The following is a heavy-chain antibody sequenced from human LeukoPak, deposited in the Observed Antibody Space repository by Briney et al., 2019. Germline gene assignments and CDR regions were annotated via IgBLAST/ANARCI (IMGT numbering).Heavy chain of an antibody. Sequence: SVKVSCKASGGTFSSYAISWVRQAPGQGLEWMGGIIPIFGTANYAQKFQGRVTITTDESTSTAYMELSSLRSEDTAVYYCAREPRTYGRPMDYYYYMDVWGKGTTVTVSS. CDR2: IIPIFGTA. CDR3: AREPRTYGRPMDYYYYMDV. CDR1: GGTFSSYA. J-gene: IGHJ6*03. D-gene: IGHD3-10*01. V-gene: IGHV1-69*05.